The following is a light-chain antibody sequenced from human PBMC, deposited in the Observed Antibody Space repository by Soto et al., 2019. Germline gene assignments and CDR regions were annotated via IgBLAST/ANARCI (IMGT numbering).Light chain of an antibody. Sequence: EIVLTQSPGTLSLSPGERGTLSCRASQSVSSSYLAWYQQKPGQAPRLLIYGASSRATGIPDRFSGSGSGTDLTLTISRLEPVDFAVYYCQQYGGSPLTFGGGTKVDIK. CDR1: QSVSSSY. J-gene: IGKJ4*01. CDR3: QQYGGSPLT. CDR2: GAS. V-gene: IGKV3-20*01.